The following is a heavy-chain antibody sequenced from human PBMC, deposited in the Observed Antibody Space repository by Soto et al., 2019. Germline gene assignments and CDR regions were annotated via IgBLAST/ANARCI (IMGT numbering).Heavy chain of an antibody. D-gene: IGHD3-22*01. CDR1: GGSISSYY. V-gene: IGHV4-59*08. CDR2: IYYSGST. CDR3: AGLYPYESSGYHLNY. J-gene: IGHJ4*02. Sequence: SETLSLTCTVSGGSISSYYWSWIRQPPGKGLEWIGYIYYSGSTNYNPSLGSRVTISVDTSKNQFSLKLSSVTAADTAVFYCAGLYPYESSGYHLNYWGPGALVTVSS.